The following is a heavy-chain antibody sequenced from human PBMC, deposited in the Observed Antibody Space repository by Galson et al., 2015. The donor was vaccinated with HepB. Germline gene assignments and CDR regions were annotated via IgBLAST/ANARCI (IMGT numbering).Heavy chain of an antibody. J-gene: IGHJ5*02. CDR3: AKDGSGPYNWNYLDWFDP. CDR2: ISYDGSNK. CDR1: GFTFSSYG. V-gene: IGHV3-30*18. D-gene: IGHD1-7*01. Sequence: SLRLSCAASGFTFSSYGMHWVRQAPGKGLEWVAVISYDGSNKYYADSVKGRFTISRDNSKNTLYLQMNSLRAEDTAVYYCAKDGSGPYNWNYLDWFDPWGQGTLVTVSS.